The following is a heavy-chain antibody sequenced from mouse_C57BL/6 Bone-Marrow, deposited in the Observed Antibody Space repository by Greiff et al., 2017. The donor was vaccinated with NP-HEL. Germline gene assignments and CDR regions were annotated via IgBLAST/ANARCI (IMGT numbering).Heavy chain of an antibody. CDR2: IRNKANGYTT. V-gene: IGHV7-3*01. CDR3: ARYGGTTVFDY. CDR1: GFTFTDYY. Sequence: EVQLQQSGGGLVQPGGSLSLSCAASGFTFTDYYMSWVRQPPGKALEWLGFIRNKANGYTTEYSASVKGRFTISRDNSQSILYLQMNALRAEDSATYYCARYGGTTVFDYWGQGTTLTVSS. D-gene: IGHD1-1*01. J-gene: IGHJ2*01.